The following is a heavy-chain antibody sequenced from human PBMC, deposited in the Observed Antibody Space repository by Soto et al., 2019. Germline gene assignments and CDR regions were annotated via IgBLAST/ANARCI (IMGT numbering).Heavy chain of an antibody. V-gene: IGHV1-18*01. Sequence: ASVKVSCKASGYTFTSYGISWVRQAPGQGLEWMGWISAYNGNTNYAQKLQGRVTMTTDTSTSTAYMELRSLRSDDTAVYYCARVTTIFGVVIIRSLGYYYMDVWGKGTTVTVSS. D-gene: IGHD3-3*01. CDR2: ISAYNGNT. J-gene: IGHJ6*03. CDR1: GYTFTSYG. CDR3: ARVTTIFGVVIIRSLGYYYMDV.